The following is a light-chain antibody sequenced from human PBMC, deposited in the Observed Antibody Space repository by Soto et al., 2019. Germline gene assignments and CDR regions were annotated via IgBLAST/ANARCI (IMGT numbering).Light chain of an antibody. CDR1: GSDIAVYDF. CDR3: SSYAGSNTVV. J-gene: IGLJ2*01. Sequence: QSALTQPPSASGSPGQSVTISCAGSGSDIAVYDFVSWYQQHPGTAPKLMIYEVTKRPSGVPDRFSGSKSASTASLTVSGLQAEDEADYYCSSYAGSNTVVFGGGTKLTVL. CDR2: EVT. V-gene: IGLV2-8*01.